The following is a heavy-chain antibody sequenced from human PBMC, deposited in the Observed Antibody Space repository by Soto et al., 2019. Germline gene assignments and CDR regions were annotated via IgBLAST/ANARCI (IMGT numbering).Heavy chain of an antibody. Sequence: GXSVKVSGKDYDFVFTSHGISWVRQAPGQGLEWMGWISLYNGNTNYAQQFQGRVTMTTDTSTSTAYMELRSLRSDDTAMYFCAIYHLELFRFDHWGQGTLGTVSS. CDR1: DFVFTSHG. CDR2: ISLYNGNT. D-gene: IGHD2-2*01. CDR3: AIYHLELFRFDH. J-gene: IGHJ4*02. V-gene: IGHV1-18*04.